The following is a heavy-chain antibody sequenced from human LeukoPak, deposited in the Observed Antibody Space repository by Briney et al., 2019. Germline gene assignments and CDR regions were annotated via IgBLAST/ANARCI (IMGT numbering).Heavy chain of an antibody. J-gene: IGHJ6*02. CDR2: ITDGDSGT. Sequence: GGSLRLSCAASGFTFRSYAMSWVRQAPGKGLEWVSAITDGDSGTYYADSVKGRFTISRDNSKNTLYLQMNSLRAEDTAVYYCAKAYGYSSSWTSNYYFYGLDVWGQGTTVTVSS. CDR3: AKAYGYSSSWTSNYYFYGLDV. V-gene: IGHV3-23*01. CDR1: GFTFRSYA. D-gene: IGHD6-13*01.